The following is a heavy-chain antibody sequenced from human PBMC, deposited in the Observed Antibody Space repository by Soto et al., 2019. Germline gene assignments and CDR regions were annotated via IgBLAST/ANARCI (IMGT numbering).Heavy chain of an antibody. Sequence: ASVKVSCKASGGTFSSYAISWVRQAPGQGLEWMGGIIPIFGTANYAQKFQGRVTITADESTSTAYMELSSLRSEDTAVYYCARGPDDSSGYYPRSLRYWGQGTLVTVSS. J-gene: IGHJ4*02. CDR1: GGTFSSYA. V-gene: IGHV1-69*13. CDR2: IIPIFGTA. D-gene: IGHD3-22*01. CDR3: ARGPDDSSGYYPRSLRY.